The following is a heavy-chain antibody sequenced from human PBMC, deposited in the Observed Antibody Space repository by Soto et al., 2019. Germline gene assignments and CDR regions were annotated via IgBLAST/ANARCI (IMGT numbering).Heavy chain of an antibody. CDR2: INHSGST. CDR1: GGSFSGYY. Sequence: QVQLQQWGAGLLKPSETLSLTCAVYGGSFSGYYWSWIRQPPGKGLEWIGEINHSGSTNYNPSLKSRVTISVDTSKNQFSLKLSSVTAADTAVYYCARPSYCSSTSCPGGGFDYWGQGTLVTVSS. V-gene: IGHV4-34*01. CDR3: ARPSYCSSTSCPGGGFDY. D-gene: IGHD2-2*01. J-gene: IGHJ4*02.